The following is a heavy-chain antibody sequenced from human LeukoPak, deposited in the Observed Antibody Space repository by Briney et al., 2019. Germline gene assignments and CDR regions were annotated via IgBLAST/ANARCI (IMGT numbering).Heavy chain of an antibody. J-gene: IGHJ6*04. V-gene: IGHV4-4*07. CDR2: IYTSGST. CDR1: GGPISSYY. Sequence: SETLSLTCTVSGGPISSYYWSWIRQPAGKGLEWIGRIYTSGSTNYNPSLKSRVTMSVDTSKNQFSLKLSSVTAADTAVYYCARSAMANYYYGMDVWGKGTTVTVSS. CDR3: ARSAMANYYYGMDV. D-gene: IGHD5-18*01.